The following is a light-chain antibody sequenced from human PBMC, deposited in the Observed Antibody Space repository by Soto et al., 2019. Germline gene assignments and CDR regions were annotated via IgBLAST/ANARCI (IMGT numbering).Light chain of an antibody. CDR2: DAS. Sequence: DIQLTQSPSTLSASVADRVTITFRASQSITARLAWYQQKPGKAPKLLIYDASILERGVPSRFSGSGSGTEFTLTISSLQPDDFATYYCQQYNTFSLTFGGGTKVDIK. CDR3: QQYNTFSLT. V-gene: IGKV1-5*01. J-gene: IGKJ4*01. CDR1: QSITAR.